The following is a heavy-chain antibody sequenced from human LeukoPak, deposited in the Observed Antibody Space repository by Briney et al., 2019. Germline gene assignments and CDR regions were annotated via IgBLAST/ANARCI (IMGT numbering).Heavy chain of an antibody. V-gene: IGHV3-23*01. Sequence: GGSLRLSCAASGFTFSSYAMSWVRQAPGKGLEWVSAISGSGGSTYYADSVKGRFTISRDKSKNTLYLQMNSLRAEDTAVYYCAKAYYGSGSYARGLFDYWGQGTLVTVSS. CDR1: GFTFSSYA. CDR3: AKAYYGSGSYARGLFDY. D-gene: IGHD3-10*01. J-gene: IGHJ4*02. CDR2: ISGSGGST.